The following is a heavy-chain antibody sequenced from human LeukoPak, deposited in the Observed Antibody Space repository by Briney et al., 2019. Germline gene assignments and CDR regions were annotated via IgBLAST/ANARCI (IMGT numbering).Heavy chain of an antibody. V-gene: IGHV4-59*12. CDR3: ARDGRKQGLVPRNWFDP. CDR2: IYYSGST. J-gene: IGHJ5*02. Sequence: SETLSLTCTVSGGSISSYYWSWIRQPPGKGLEWIGYIYYSGSTNYNPSLKSRVTISVDTSKNQFSLKLSSVTAADTAVYYCARDGRKQGLVPRNWFDPGGQEPRVPFPS. CDR1: GGSISSYY. D-gene: IGHD6-19*01.